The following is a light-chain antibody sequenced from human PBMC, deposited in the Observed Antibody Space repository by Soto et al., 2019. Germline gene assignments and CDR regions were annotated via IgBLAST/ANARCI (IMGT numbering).Light chain of an antibody. V-gene: IGLV2-14*01. CDR1: SSDVGGYKY. Sequence: QSALTQPASVSGSPGQSITISCTGTSSDVGGYKYVSCYQQHPDKAPKLMIYDVSNRPSGVSNLFSGSKSVNKDSLTILGLQAEHESDYYCSSYTSSSTVVFGGGTKLTVL. CDR2: DVS. J-gene: IGLJ2*01. CDR3: SSYTSSSTVV.